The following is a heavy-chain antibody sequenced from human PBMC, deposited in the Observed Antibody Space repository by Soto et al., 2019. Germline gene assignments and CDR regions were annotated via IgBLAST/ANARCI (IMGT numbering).Heavy chain of an antibody. CDR1: GGSISSGDYY. J-gene: IGHJ5*02. Sequence: PSESLSLTCTVSGGSISSGDYYWSWIRQPPGKGLEWIGYIYYSGSTYYNPSLKSRVTISVDTSKNHFSLKLSSVTAADTAVYYCARGWEFKPTYYYGSGSYFMGWFDPWGQGTLVTVSS. D-gene: IGHD3-10*01. CDR3: ARGWEFKPTYYYGSGSYFMGWFDP. CDR2: IYYSGST. V-gene: IGHV4-30-4*01.